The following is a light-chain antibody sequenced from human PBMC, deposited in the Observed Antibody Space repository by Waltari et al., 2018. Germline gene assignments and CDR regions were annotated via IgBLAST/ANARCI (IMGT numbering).Light chain of an antibody. CDR1: QSVSNN. CDR3: QQRTSWPPGLS. CDR2: DVS. Sequence: EIVLTQSPATLSLSPGERATLSCRASQSVSNNLAWYQKKPGQAPRLLIYDVSSRATGIPARISARGAGTDFTLTISSLEPEDSAVYYCQQRTSWPPGLSFGGGTNVEIK. J-gene: IGKJ4*01. V-gene: IGKV3-11*01.